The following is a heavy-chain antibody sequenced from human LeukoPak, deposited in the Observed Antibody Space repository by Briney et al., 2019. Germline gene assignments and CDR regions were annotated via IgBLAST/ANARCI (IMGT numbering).Heavy chain of an antibody. CDR3: AKGGHGFDS. Sequence: PSETLSLTCTVSGGSISSYYWSWIRQPPGKGLEWIGYIYYSGSSDYNPSLKSRVTMSVDTSKNQFSLKLASVTAADTAIYYCAKGGHGFDSWGQGTLVTVSS. CDR2: IYYSGSS. V-gene: IGHV4-59*01. J-gene: IGHJ5*01. CDR1: GGSISSYY.